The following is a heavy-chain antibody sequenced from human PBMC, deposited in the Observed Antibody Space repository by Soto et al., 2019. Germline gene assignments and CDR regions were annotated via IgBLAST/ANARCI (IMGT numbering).Heavy chain of an antibody. J-gene: IGHJ4*02. V-gene: IGHV3-9*01. CDR1: GFTFDDYA. D-gene: IGHD6-13*01. Sequence: DVQLVESGGGSVQPGRSLRLSCAASGFTFDDYAMHWVRQAPGKGLEWVSGISWNSGNIVYADSVKGRFTISRDNAKNSLYLQMDSLRAEDTALYYCAKDMRRRSIAAADAFDYWGQGTLVTVSS. CDR2: ISWNSGNI. CDR3: AKDMRRRSIAAADAFDY.